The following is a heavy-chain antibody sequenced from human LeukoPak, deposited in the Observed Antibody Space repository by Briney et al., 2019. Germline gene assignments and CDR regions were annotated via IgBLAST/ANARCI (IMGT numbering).Heavy chain of an antibody. V-gene: IGHV3-43*01. Sequence: GGSLRLSCAASGFTFDDHTMHWVRQAPGKGLEWVSLISRDGTNTYYTDSVRGRFTISRDNSKDSLYLQMNSLKTEDTALYYCAKDSDWIIDYWGQGTLVTVSS. D-gene: IGHD2-21*02. CDR2: ISRDGTNT. J-gene: IGHJ4*02. CDR1: GFTFDDHT. CDR3: AKDSDWIIDY.